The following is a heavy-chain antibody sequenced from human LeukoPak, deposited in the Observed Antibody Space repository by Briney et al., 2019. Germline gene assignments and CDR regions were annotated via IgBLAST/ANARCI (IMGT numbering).Heavy chain of an antibody. D-gene: IGHD3-9*01. Sequence: ASVKVSCKASGYTFTSYYMHWVRQAPGQGLEWMGLINPSGGSTSYAQKFQGRVTMTRDTSTSTVYMELSSLRSEDTAVYYCARDHDILTGYQPNWFDPWGQGTLVTVSS. CDR2: INPSGGST. V-gene: IGHV1-46*01. J-gene: IGHJ5*02. CDR3: ARDHDILTGYQPNWFDP. CDR1: GYTFTSYY.